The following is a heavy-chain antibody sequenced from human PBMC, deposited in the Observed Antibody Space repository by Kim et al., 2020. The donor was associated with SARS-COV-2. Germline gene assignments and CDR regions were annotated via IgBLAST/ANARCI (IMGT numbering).Heavy chain of an antibody. V-gene: IGHV4-31*03. CDR1: GDTINNGGYF. Sequence: SETLSLTCSVSGDTINNGGYFWHWIRQIPGKGLEWMGHIYYTGTASYIPSLQSRLTMSVDLSKSQLSLSLKSVNAADTAVYYCARGGVVPTAIRFDPWGPGTLVTVSS. J-gene: IGHJ5*02. CDR3: ARGGVVPTAIRFDP. D-gene: IGHD2-15*01. CDR2: IYYTGTA.